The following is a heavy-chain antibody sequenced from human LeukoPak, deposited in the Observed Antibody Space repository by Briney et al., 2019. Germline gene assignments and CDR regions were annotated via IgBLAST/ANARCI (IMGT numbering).Heavy chain of an antibody. J-gene: IGHJ5*02. V-gene: IGHV3-30*19. D-gene: IGHD5-18*01. Sequence: TGGSLRPSYAASGFTFSSYGMYWVRQAPGKGLECVAFITYDGSEMYYADSVKGRFTISRDNARDTLYRQVNSLRGDDTAIYYCARNRGYTYDYDSFDPWGQGTLVTVSS. CDR3: ARNRGYTYDYDSFDP. CDR2: ITYDGSEM. CDR1: GFTFSSYG.